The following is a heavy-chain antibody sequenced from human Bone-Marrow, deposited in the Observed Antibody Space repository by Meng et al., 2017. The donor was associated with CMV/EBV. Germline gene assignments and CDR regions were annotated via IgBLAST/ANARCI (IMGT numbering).Heavy chain of an antibody. CDR1: GYTFTGYY. CDR2: INPNSGGT. J-gene: IGHJ4*02. Sequence: ASVXVSXXASGYTFTGYYMHWVRQAPGQGLEWMGWINPNSGGTNYAQKFQGRVTMTRDTSISTAYMELSRLRSDDTAVYYCARAVKWELLIGDYWGQGTLVTVSS. V-gene: IGHV1-2*02. CDR3: ARAVKWELLIGDY. D-gene: IGHD1-26*01.